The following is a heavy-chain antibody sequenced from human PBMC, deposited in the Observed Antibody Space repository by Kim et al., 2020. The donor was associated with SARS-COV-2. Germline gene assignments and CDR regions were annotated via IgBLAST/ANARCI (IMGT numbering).Heavy chain of an antibody. CDR2: IKSKTDGGTT. CDR1: GFTFSNAW. V-gene: IGHV3-15*01. D-gene: IGHD2-2*01. Sequence: GGSLRLSCAASGFTFSNAWLSWVRQAPGKGLEWVGRIKSKTDGGTTDYTAPVKGRFTISRDDSENTLYLQMNSLKTEDTAVYYCTTELYCRSTSCWMRKTFAIWGQGTMVTVSS. CDR3: TTELYCRSTSCWMRKTFAI. J-gene: IGHJ3*02.